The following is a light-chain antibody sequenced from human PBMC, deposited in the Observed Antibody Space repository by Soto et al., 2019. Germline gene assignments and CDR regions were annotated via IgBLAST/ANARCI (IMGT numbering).Light chain of an antibody. CDR2: ATS. V-gene: IGKV1-39*01. CDR3: QQTYSAPQT. Sequence: IQIAQSASTLSGAVGERVTRTCRASQTISSWLAWYQQKPGKAPNLLIYATSSLQSGVPSRFSGSGSGTDFTLTISSLQAEDLATYFCQQTYSAPQTFGQGTKVDI. J-gene: IGKJ1*01. CDR1: QTISSW.